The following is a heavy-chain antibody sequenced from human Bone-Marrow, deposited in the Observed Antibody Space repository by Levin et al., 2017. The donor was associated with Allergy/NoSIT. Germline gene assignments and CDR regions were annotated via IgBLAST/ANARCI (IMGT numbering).Heavy chain of an antibody. CDR2: IIPIFGTA. D-gene: IGHD2-2*01. CDR1: GGTFSSYA. J-gene: IGHJ5*02. V-gene: IGHV1-69*13. Sequence: SVKVSCKASGGTFSSYAISWVRQAPGQGLEWMGGIIPIFGTANYAQKFQGRVTITADESTSTAYMELSSLRSEDTAVYYCARRDRYCSSTSCSNWFDPWGQGTLVTVSS. CDR3: ARRDRYCSSTSCSNWFDP.